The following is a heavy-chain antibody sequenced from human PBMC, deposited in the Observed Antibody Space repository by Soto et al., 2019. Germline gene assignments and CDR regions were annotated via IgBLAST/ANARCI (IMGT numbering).Heavy chain of an antibody. CDR1: GGSVNIGTYY. CDR2: IYYSGST. V-gene: IGHV4-61*01. J-gene: IGHJ4*02. Sequence: PSETLSLTCTVPGGSVNIGTYYWSWIRQPPGKGLEWIGYIYYSGSTNYNPSLKSRVTISVDTSKNQFSLKLSSVTAADTAVYYCARRFGSWTAYFDYWGQGTLVTVSS. CDR3: ARRFGSWTAYFDY. D-gene: IGHD6-13*01.